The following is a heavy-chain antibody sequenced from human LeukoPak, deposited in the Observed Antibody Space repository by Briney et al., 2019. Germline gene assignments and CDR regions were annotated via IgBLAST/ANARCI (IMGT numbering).Heavy chain of an antibody. CDR3: TTDYGSGSYFSDY. V-gene: IGHV3-15*01. D-gene: IGHD3-10*01. Sequence: TGGSLRLSCAASGFTFSSYWMNWVRQAPGKGLEWVGRIKSKGDGGTTDYAAPVKGRFTISREDSKNTLYLQMNSLKNEDTAVYYCTTDYGSGSYFSDYWGQGTLVTVSS. J-gene: IGHJ4*02. CDR1: GFTFSSYW. CDR2: IKSKGDGGTT.